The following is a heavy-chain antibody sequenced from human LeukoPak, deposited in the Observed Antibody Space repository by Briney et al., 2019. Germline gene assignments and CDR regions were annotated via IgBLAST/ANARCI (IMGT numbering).Heavy chain of an antibody. V-gene: IGHV5-51*03. J-gene: IGHJ4*02. Sequence: GASVKVSCKASGYTFTGYYIHWVRQAPGQGLEWMGIIYPGDSDTRYSPSFQGQVTISADKSISTAYLQWSSLKASDTAMYYCARYCSGGSCHRPFDYWGQGTLVTVSS. CDR2: IYPGDSDT. CDR1: GYTFTGYY. D-gene: IGHD2-15*01. CDR3: ARYCSGGSCHRPFDY.